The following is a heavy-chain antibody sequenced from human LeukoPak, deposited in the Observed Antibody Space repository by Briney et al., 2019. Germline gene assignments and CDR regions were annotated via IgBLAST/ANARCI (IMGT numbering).Heavy chain of an antibody. CDR1: GFTFSRYW. D-gene: IGHD3-3*01. CDR3: ARDRAAFGVVQVGY. CDR2: INSDGTNT. V-gene: IGHV3-74*01. J-gene: IGHJ4*02. Sequence: GGSLRLSCAASGFTFSRYWVHWVRQAPGKGLVWVSRINSDGTNTYYADSVKGRFTISRDNTKNTLYLQMNSLRTEDTAVYYCARDRAAFGVVQVGYWGQGTLVTVSS.